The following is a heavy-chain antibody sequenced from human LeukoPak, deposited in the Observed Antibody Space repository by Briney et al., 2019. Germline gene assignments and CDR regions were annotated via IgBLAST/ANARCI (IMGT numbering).Heavy chain of an antibody. CDR2: IYTSGIT. V-gene: IGHV4-38-2*02. Sequence: SETLSLTCTVSGYSISSGYYWGWIRQPPGKGLEWIGRIYTSGITKYNPSLKSRVSISVETSRNQFSLELSSVTAADTAIYYCARETVGGPDYYYYMNVWGKGTTVTISS. CDR3: ARETVGGPDYYYYMNV. J-gene: IGHJ6*03. CDR1: GYSISSGYY. D-gene: IGHD1-14*01.